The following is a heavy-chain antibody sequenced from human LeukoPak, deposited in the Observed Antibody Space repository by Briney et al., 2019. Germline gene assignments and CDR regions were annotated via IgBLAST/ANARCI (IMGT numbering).Heavy chain of an antibody. J-gene: IGHJ6*03. CDR2: IRSKAYGGTT. Sequence: PGRSLRLSCTASGFTFGDYAMSWVRQAPGKGLEWVGFIRSKAYGGTTEYAASVKGRFTISRDDSISIAYLQMNSLKTEDTAVYYCTRDPETMVVNYYYYYMDVWGKGTTVTVSS. D-gene: IGHD4-23*01. V-gene: IGHV3-49*04. CDR3: TRDPETMVVNYYYYYMDV. CDR1: GFTFGDYA.